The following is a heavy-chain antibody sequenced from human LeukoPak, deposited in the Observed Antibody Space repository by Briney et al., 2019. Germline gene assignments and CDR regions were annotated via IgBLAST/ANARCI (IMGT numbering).Heavy chain of an antibody. V-gene: IGHV3-33*06. CDR2: IWSDATNE. D-gene: IGHD4-11*01. Sequence: GTSLRLSCEASGFTFSHFGMHWVRQAPGKGLEWVAVIWSDATNEYYADSVKGRFTISRDNFKNTVSLQMNSMRAEDTAVYYCAKDAQRGXDYSNSLEHWGQGSLVTVSS. CDR3: AKDAQRGXDYSNSLEH. CDR1: GFTFSHFG. J-gene: IGHJ4*02.